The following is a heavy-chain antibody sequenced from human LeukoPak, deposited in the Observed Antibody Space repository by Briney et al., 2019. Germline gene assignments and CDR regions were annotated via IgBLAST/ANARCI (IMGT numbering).Heavy chain of an antibody. V-gene: IGHV1-2*02. D-gene: IGHD6-13*01. CDR2: INPKSGGT. CDR3: VRAAIAAAGTGG. CDR1: VYTFTDYY. J-gene: IGHJ4*02. Sequence: ASVKVSCKASVYTFTDYYMHWVRQAPGQGLEWMGWINPKSGGTNYAQNFQGRATMTRDTSISTAYMELSGLRSDDRAVYYCVRAAIAAAGTGGWGQGTLVTVSS.